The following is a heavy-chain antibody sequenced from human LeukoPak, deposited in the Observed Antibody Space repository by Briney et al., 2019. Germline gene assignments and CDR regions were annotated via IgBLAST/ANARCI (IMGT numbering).Heavy chain of an antibody. V-gene: IGHV4-34*01. CDR2: INHSGST. J-gene: IGHJ4*02. CDR1: GGSFSDYY. D-gene: IGHD3-22*01. Sequence: SETLSLTCGVYGGSFSDYYWSWIRQPPGKGLEWIGKINHSGSTNYNPSLRSRVTISVDTSRNQLSLNLSSVTAADTAVYYCARLKPMIVLAYGFRPREGTTYCFDYWGQGTLVTVSS. CDR3: ARLKPMIVLAYGFRPREGTTYCFDY.